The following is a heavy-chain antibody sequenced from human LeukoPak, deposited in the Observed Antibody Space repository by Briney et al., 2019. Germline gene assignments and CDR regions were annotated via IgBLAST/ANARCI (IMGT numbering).Heavy chain of an antibody. CDR1: GFTFNIYA. D-gene: IGHD1-26*01. CDR3: ARTMYITGSSDFDY. J-gene: IGHJ4*02. V-gene: IGHV3-30-3*01. Sequence: GGSLRLSCAASGFTFNIYAMHWVRQAPGKGLEWVAVISYDGSKTYYADSVKGRYTISRDNSKNTLYLQMNSLRAEDTALYYCARTMYITGSSDFDYWGQGTLVTVSS. CDR2: ISYDGSKT.